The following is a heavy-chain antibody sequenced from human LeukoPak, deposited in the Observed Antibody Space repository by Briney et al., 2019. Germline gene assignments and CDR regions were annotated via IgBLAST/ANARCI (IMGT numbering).Heavy chain of an antibody. Sequence: PGGSLRLSCAASGFTFGSYAMSWVRQAPGKGLEWVSAISGGGGSTYYADSVKGRFTISRDNSKNTLYLQMNSLRAEDTAVYYCAKGIVVGATPYYFDYWGQGTLVTVSS. CDR3: AKGIVVGATPYYFDY. J-gene: IGHJ4*02. D-gene: IGHD1-26*01. CDR1: GFTFGSYA. CDR2: ISGGGGST. V-gene: IGHV3-23*01.